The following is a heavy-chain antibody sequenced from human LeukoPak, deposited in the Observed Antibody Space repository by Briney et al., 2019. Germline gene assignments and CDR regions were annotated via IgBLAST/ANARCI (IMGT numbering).Heavy chain of an antibody. V-gene: IGHV1-69*05. CDR1: GYTFTDYY. CDR3: ARSPGVTIYFDY. D-gene: IGHD3-10*01. Sequence: GASVKVSCKASGYTFTDYYIHWVRQAPGQGLEWMGRIIPIFGTANYAQKFQGRVTITTDESTSTAYMELSSLRSEDTAVYYCARSPGVTIYFDYWGQGTLVTVSS. J-gene: IGHJ4*02. CDR2: IIPIFGTA.